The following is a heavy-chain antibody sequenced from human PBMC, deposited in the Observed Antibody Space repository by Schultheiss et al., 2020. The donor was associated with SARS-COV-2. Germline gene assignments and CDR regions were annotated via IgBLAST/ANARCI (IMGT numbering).Heavy chain of an antibody. CDR1: GGSISSGSYY. CDR3: ARVSCSSPSCYEGAIDS. CDR2: LFHGGNT. V-gene: IGHV4-39*01. J-gene: IGHJ4*02. Sequence: SETLSLTCTVSGGSISSGSYYWSWIRQPPGKGLEWVGTLFHGGNTDNNPSLRGRVSVSVDTSKSQFSLRLNSVTAADTAVYYCARVSCSSPSCYEGAIDSWGQGHQVTVSS. D-gene: IGHD2-2*01.